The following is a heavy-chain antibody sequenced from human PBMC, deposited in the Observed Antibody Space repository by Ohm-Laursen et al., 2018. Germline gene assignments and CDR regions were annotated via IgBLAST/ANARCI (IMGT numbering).Heavy chain of an antibody. J-gene: IGHJ3*02. V-gene: IGHV3-66*01. Sequence: GSLRLSCSASGFSVSNNYLIWVRQAPGKGLEWVSLIYSGGGTHYADSVKGRFTISRDNPENTLYLQMNSLRAEDTAVYYCARDGGSYQDDVFDIWGQGTMVTVSS. CDR3: ARDGGSYQDDVFDI. CDR1: GFSVSNNY. D-gene: IGHD3-16*01. CDR2: IYSGGGT.